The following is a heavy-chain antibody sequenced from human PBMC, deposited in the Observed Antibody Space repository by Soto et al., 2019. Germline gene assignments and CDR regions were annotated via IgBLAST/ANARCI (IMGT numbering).Heavy chain of an antibody. CDR3: AHLRYTYGSGDY. J-gene: IGHJ4*02. V-gene: IGHV2-5*02. D-gene: IGHD5-18*01. CDR2: IYWDDDK. Sequence: QITLKESGPTLVKPTQTLTLTCTFSGFSLSTSGVGVGWIRQPPGKALEWLALIYWDDDKRYSPSLKSRLTITKDTFKNQLLLTMTNMDPVDTATYYCAHLRYTYGSGDYWGQGTLVTVSS. CDR1: GFSLSTSGVG.